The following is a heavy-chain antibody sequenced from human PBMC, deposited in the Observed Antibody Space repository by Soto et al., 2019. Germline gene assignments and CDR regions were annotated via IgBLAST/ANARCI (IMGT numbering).Heavy chain of an antibody. CDR3: ARDLVGLSWFDP. D-gene: IGHD2-21*01. Sequence: ASVKVSCKASGYTFTSYGISWVRQAPGQGLEWMGWISAYNGNTNYAQKLQGRVTMTTDTSTSTAYMELRSLRSDDAAVYYCARDLVGLSWFDPWGQGTLVTVSS. CDR1: GYTFTSYG. CDR2: ISAYNGNT. V-gene: IGHV1-18*01. J-gene: IGHJ5*02.